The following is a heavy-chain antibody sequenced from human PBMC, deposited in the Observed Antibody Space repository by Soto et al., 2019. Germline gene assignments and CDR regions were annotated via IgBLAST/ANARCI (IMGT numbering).Heavy chain of an antibody. V-gene: IGHV4-39*01. CDR3: ARHGRLKDVVILPAAHYFDY. CDR1: GGSISRSDNY. D-gene: IGHD1-1*01. Sequence: QLQLQESGPGLVKPSETLSLTCTVSGGSISRSDNYWGWIRQSPGKGLEWIGSIYRGSTVYSGSTYSNPSLRSRVTISVDTSKNQFSLNVSSLTAADTAVYFCARHGRLKDVVILPAAHYFDYWGQGTLVTVSS. J-gene: IGHJ4*02. CDR2: IYRGSTVYSGST.